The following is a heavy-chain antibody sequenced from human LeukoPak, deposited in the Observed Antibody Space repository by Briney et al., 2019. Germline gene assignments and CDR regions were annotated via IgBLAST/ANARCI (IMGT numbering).Heavy chain of an antibody. CDR2: ISYDGSNK. J-gene: IGHJ1*01. D-gene: IGHD3-10*01. V-gene: IGHV3-30-3*01. CDR3: ARQPFGPGTYLQY. CDR1: GFTFSTYA. Sequence: GGSLRLSCAASGFTFSTYAMYWVRQAPGKGLEWVAVISYDGSNKYYADSVKGRFIISRDNSKNTLYLQMNSLRVEDTATYYCARQPFGPGTYLQYWGQGTLVIVSS.